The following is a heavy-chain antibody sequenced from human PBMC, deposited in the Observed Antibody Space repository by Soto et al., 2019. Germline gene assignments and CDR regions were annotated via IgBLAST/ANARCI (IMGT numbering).Heavy chain of an antibody. V-gene: IGHV1-69*01. CDR2: IIPITGTA. CDR3: ARSQGSSTSLEIYYYYYYGMDV. D-gene: IGHD2-2*01. Sequence: QVQLVQSGAEVKKPGSSVKVSCKASGGTFGSYAISWVQQAPGQGPEWMGGIIPITGTANYAQKYQGRVTITADESTSTASMQLSSLRSEETAVYYCARSQGSSTSLEIYYYYYYGMDVWGQGTTVTDSS. J-gene: IGHJ6*02. CDR1: GGTFGSYA.